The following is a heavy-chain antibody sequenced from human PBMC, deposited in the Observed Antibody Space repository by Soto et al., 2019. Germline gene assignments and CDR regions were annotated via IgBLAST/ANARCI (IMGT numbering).Heavy chain of an antibody. Sequence: QVQLVQSGAEVKKPGASVKVSCKASGYTFTSYGISWVRQAPGQGLEWMGWISAYNGNTNYAQKLQGRVTMTTDTSTSTADMELRSLRSDDTAVYYCARDGGETTVTTTPLDYWGQGTLVTVSS. CDR3: ARDGGETTVTTTPLDY. J-gene: IGHJ4*02. CDR1: GYTFTSYG. D-gene: IGHD4-17*01. CDR2: ISAYNGNT. V-gene: IGHV1-18*01.